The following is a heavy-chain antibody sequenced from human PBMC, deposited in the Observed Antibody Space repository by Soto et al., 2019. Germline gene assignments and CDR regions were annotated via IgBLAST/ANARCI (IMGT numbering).Heavy chain of an antibody. CDR2: ISAYNGNT. CDR3: ARRVDAAGYYYYGMDV. V-gene: IGHV1-18*01. D-gene: IGHD6-13*01. J-gene: IGHJ6*02. CDR1: GYTFTSYG. Sequence: QVQLVQSGAEVKKPGASVKVSCKASGYTFTSYGISWVRQAPGQGLEWMGWISAYNGNTNYAQKLQGRVTMTTDTTTXXAYMELRSLRSDDTAVYYCARRVDAAGYYYYGMDVWGQGTTVTVSS.